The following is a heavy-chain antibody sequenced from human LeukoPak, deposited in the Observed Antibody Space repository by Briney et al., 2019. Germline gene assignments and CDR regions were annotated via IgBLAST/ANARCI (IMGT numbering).Heavy chain of an antibody. CDR3: ARDVNGNWFDP. CDR1: GGSISSGSYH. D-gene: IGHD2-8*01. CDR2: IYTSGST. J-gene: IGHJ5*02. Sequence: SQTLSLTCTVSGGSISSGSYHWSWIRQPAGKGLEWIGRIYTSGSTNYNPSLKSRVTISVDTSKNQFSLKLSSVTAADTAVYYCARDVNGNWFDPWGQGTLVTVSS. V-gene: IGHV4-61*02.